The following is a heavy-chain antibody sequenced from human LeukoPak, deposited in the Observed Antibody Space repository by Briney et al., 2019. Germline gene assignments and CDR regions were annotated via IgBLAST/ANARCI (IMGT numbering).Heavy chain of an antibody. V-gene: IGHV3-11*04. CDR3: ARVGLLWFGAREGDAFDI. CDR2: ISSGGSTI. D-gene: IGHD3-10*01. Sequence: GGSLRLSCAVSGFTFSDYYMSWIRQAPGKGLEWVSYISSGGSTISHADSVKGRFTISRDNAKNSLYLQMNSLRAEDTAVYYCARVGLLWFGAREGDAFDIWGQGTMVTVSS. J-gene: IGHJ3*02. CDR1: GFTFSDYY.